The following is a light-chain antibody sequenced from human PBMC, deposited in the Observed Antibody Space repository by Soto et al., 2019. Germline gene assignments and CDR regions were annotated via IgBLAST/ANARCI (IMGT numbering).Light chain of an antibody. CDR1: QSLLHSNGYSY. CDR2: LGS. Sequence: EIVMTQSPLSLSVTPGEPASISCRSSQSLLHSNGYSYLDWYLQKPGQSPQLLIYLGSNRASGVPDRFSGSGSGTDFTLRISRXEAEDVGVYYCMQVLQSLYSFGQGTKVDIK. J-gene: IGKJ2*03. V-gene: IGKV2-28*01. CDR3: MQVLQSLYS.